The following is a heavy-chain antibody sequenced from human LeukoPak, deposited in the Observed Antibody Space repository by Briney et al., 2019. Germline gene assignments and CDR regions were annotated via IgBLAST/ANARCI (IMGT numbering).Heavy chain of an antibody. CDR2: IKSDGSSI. Sequence: PGGSLRLSCAASGFTFSTYWMHWVRQAPGKGLVWVSRIKSDGSSIRYADSVKGRFSISRDNAKNTLYLQMNSLRAEDTAVYYCARAPRGPTGYDSSARDTFECWGQGTLVTVSS. CDR3: ARAPRGPTGYDSSARDTFEC. D-gene: IGHD3-22*01. V-gene: IGHV3-74*01. CDR1: GFTFSTYW. J-gene: IGHJ4*02.